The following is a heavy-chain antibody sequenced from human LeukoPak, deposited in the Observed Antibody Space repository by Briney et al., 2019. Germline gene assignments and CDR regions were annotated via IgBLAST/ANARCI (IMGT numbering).Heavy chain of an antibody. CDR1: GYTFTSSHY. Sequence: ASVTVSLKSSGYTFTSSHYVHRWLRATGQGLEGLVWKNPTSGYTSYEQKFQGRVTMTRNTSLSTAYMELNSLRSEDTAVYYCARERGRRGIFGVALIESRRAYYFAYWGEGTLVTVSS. V-gene: IGHV1-8*01. CDR3: ARERGRRGIFGVALIESRRAYYFAY. D-gene: IGHD3-3*01. CDR2: KNPTSGYT. J-gene: IGHJ4*02.